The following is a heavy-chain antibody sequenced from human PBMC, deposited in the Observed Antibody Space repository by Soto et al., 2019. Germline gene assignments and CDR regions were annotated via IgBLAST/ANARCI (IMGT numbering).Heavy chain of an antibody. CDR2: VYPGDSDT. D-gene: IGHD6-13*01. CDR3: ARTAAAGKYYYGVDV. Sequence: PGESLKISCKGSGYSFTSYWIGWVRQMPGKGLEWMGIVYPGDSDTRYSPSFQGQVTISADKSISTAYLQWSSLKASDTAIYYCARTAAAGKYYYGVDVWGQGTTVTVSS. J-gene: IGHJ6*02. V-gene: IGHV5-51*01. CDR1: GYSFTSYW.